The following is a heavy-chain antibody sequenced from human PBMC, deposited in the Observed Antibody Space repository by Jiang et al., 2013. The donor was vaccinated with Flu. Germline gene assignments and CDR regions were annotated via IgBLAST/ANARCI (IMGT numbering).Heavy chain of an antibody. J-gene: IGHJ3*02. CDR1: GGSISSYY. Sequence: GSGLVKPSETLSLTCTVSGGSISSYYWSWIRQPPGKGLEWIGYIYYSGSTNYNPSLKSRVTISLDTSKNQFSLKLSSVTAADTAVYYCARYEGRDGAFDIWGQGTMVTVSS. V-gene: IGHV4-59*01. D-gene: IGHD5-24*01. CDR3: ARYEGRDGAFDI. CDR2: IYYSGST.